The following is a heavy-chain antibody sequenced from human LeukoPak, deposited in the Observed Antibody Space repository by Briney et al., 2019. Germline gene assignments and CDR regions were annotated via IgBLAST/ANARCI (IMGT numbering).Heavy chain of an antibody. Sequence: PSETLSLTCTVSGGSISGYYWSWIRQPPGKGLEYIGYTYSIVTTDYNPSLKSRITISVDTSKNQFSLKLSSVTAADTAVYYCARHYYDSSGYYYFDYWGQGTLVTVSS. J-gene: IGHJ4*02. V-gene: IGHV4-59*08. CDR3: ARHYYDSSGYYYFDY. CDR2: TYSIVTT. CDR1: GGSISGYY. D-gene: IGHD3-22*01.